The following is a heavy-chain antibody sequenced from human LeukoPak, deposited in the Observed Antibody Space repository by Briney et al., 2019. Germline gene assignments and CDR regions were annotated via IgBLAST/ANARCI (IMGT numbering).Heavy chain of an antibody. CDR1: GGSFGGYY. D-gene: IGHD6-6*01. V-gene: IGHV4-34*01. J-gene: IGHJ4*02. CDR2: INDSGST. CDR3: ARNSAYSTSSGVNL. Sequence: RPSETLSLTCVVYGGSFGGYYWTWIRQPPGKGLEWIGEINDSGSTNSNPSLKSRVTMSIDTSKSQFSLKLNSVTAADTAVYYCARNSAYSTSSGVNLWGQGTLVTVSS.